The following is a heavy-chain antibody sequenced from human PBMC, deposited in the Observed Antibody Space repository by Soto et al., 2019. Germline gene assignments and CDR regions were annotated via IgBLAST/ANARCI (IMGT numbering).Heavy chain of an antibody. CDR2: ISSSSSTL. CDR3: ASVIWSGHLTSDL. Sequence: EVQVVESGGGLVQPGGSLRLSCAASGFTFSSNSMNWVRQAPGKGLEWISYISSSSSTLYADSVKGRFTISRDKAKNSLYLQMNSLRDEDTSVYYCASVIWSGHLTSDLWGQGTLVTVSS. D-gene: IGHD3-3*01. V-gene: IGHV3-48*02. J-gene: IGHJ5*02. CDR1: GFTFSSNS.